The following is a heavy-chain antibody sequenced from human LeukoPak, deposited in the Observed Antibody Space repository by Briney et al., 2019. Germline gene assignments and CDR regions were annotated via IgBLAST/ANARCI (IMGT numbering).Heavy chain of an antibody. V-gene: IGHV3-15*01. CDR1: GFTFSDAW. D-gene: IGHD3-16*01. CDR3: PTVAWGGRLDFHH. CDR2: IKSKTDGGTT. J-gene: IGHJ1*01. Sequence: GGSLRLSCAASGFTFSDAWMTWVRQAPGKGLEWVGRIKSKTDGGTTDYAAPVKGRFSISRDDSKNILYLEMNSLKTGDTAVYYCPTVAWGGRLDFHHGGKGPLVPVSS.